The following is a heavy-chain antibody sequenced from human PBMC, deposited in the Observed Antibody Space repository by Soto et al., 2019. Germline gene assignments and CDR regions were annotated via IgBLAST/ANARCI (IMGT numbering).Heavy chain of an antibody. J-gene: IGHJ6*02. Sequence: ASVKVSCKASGYTFITYYMHWGRQAPGQRLEWMGIINPSGGSTTYAQKFQGRATMTRDTSTSTAYMELSSLRSEDTAVYYCARGANYDFWSGYSSEGYYGMDVWGQGTTVTVSS. CDR1: GYTFITYY. V-gene: IGHV1-46*01. D-gene: IGHD3-3*01. CDR2: INPSGGST. CDR3: ARGANYDFWSGYSSEGYYGMDV.